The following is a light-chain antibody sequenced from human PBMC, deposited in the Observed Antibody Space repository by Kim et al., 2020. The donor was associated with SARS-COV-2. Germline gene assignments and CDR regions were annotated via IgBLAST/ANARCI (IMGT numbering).Light chain of an antibody. J-gene: IGKJ1*01. CDR3: QHYATFRWT. V-gene: IGKV3-20*01. CDR2: GAS. CDR1: QSVSSNQ. Sequence: ESVLTQSPGPLSLSPGERVTLSCRASQSVSSNQLAWYQQKPGQAPRLLIYGASSRATGIPDRFTGSGSGTDFTLTISRLEPEDFAVYYCQHYATFRWTFGQGTKVDIK.